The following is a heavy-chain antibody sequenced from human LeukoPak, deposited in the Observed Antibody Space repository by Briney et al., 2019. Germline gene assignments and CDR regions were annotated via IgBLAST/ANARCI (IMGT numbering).Heavy chain of an antibody. Sequence: GGSLRFSCAASGFTFSTNPMSWVRQAPGKGLEWVSANTRTYYADAVKGRFTISRDNSKNTVFLQMNSLRAEDTAVYYCVKEHVDRAFTRSFEIWGQGTVVTVSS. CDR1: GFTFSTNP. D-gene: IGHD3-10*01. J-gene: IGHJ3*02. CDR2: NTRT. V-gene: IGHV3-23*01. CDR3: VKEHVDRAFTRSFEI.